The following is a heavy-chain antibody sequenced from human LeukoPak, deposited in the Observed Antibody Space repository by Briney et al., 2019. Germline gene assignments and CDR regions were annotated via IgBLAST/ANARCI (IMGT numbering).Heavy chain of an antibody. V-gene: IGHV3-74*03. J-gene: IGHJ4*02. Sequence: GGSLRLSCAASGSTFSTSWMHWVRHAPGKGLVWVARINSDGSTTTHADSVKGRFTISRDNAKNTLYLQMNSLRAEDTAVYYCGRDDWGSLNYWGQGTLVTVSS. CDR1: GSTFSTSW. D-gene: IGHD7-27*01. CDR3: GRDDWGSLNY. CDR2: INSDGSTT.